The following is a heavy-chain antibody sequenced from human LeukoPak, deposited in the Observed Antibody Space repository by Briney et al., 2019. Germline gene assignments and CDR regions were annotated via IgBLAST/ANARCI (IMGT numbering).Heavy chain of an antibody. D-gene: IGHD3-10*01. CDR1: GFTFSSYS. J-gene: IGHJ5*02. V-gene: IGHV3-21*01. CDR2: IRSSISNI. Sequence: GGSLRLSCAASGFTFSSYSMNWVRQAPGKGLEWVSSIRSSISNITHAESGKGRFTISRDNAKNSLYLQMNSRRAEDTAVYYCARDVRQYYYGSGSYLFVPWGQGTLVTVSS. CDR3: ARDVRQYYYGSGSYLFVP.